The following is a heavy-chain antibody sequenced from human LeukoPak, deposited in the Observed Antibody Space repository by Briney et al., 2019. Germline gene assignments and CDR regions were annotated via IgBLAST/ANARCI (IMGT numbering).Heavy chain of an antibody. V-gene: IGHV3-23*01. J-gene: IGHJ5*02. Sequence: GGSLRLSCAASGFTFSSYAMSWVRQAPGKGLEWVSAISGSGGSTYYADSVKGRFTISRDNSKNTLYLQMNSLRAEDTAVYCCASMYSSSWYGYNWFDPWGQGTLVTVSS. CDR2: ISGSGGST. D-gene: IGHD6-13*01. CDR1: GFTFSSYA. CDR3: ASMYSSSWYGYNWFDP.